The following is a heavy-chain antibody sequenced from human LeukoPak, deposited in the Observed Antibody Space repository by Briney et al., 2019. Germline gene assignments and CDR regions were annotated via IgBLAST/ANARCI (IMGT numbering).Heavy chain of an antibody. J-gene: IGHJ6*03. D-gene: IGHD6-13*01. CDR3: ATSSDSSSNYYMDV. V-gene: IGHV1-24*01. CDR1: GYTFTGYY. CDR2: FDPEDGET. Sequence: ASVKVSCKASGYTFTGYYMHWVRQAPGKGLEWMGGFDPEDGETIYAQKFQGRVTMTEDTSTDTAYMELSSLRSEDTAVYYCATSSDSSSNYYMDVWGKGTTVTVSS.